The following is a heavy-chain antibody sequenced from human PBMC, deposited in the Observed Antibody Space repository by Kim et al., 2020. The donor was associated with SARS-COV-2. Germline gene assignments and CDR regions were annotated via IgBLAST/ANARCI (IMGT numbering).Heavy chain of an antibody. D-gene: IGHD3-3*01. V-gene: IGHV3-33*01. CDR1: EFSFRNYA. Sequence: GGSLRLSCAASEFSFRNYAMHWVRQAPGKGLEWVALIWFDGSNKFYTDSVKGRFTISRDNSKNTLYLQVNSLRAEDTAVYYCARSLRFLDSWGQGTLVTV. J-gene: IGHJ4*02. CDR3: ARSLRFLDS. CDR2: IWFDGSNK.